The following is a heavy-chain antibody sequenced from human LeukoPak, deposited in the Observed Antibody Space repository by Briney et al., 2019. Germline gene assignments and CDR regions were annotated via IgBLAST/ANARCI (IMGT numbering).Heavy chain of an antibody. CDR1: GYTFTSYG. Sequence: GASVKVSCKASGYTFTSYGISWVRQAPGQGLEWMGWISAYNGNTNYAQNLQGRVTMTTDTSTSTAYMELRSLRSDDTAVYYCARDLSSGYYLGFVYWGQGTLVTVSS. J-gene: IGHJ4*02. CDR3: ARDLSSGYYLGFVY. D-gene: IGHD3-22*01. V-gene: IGHV1-18*01. CDR2: ISAYNGNT.